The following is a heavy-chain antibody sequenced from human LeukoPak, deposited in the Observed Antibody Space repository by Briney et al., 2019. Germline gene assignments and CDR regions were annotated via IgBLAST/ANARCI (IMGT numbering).Heavy chain of an antibody. V-gene: IGHV4-59*01. CDR3: ARDGEQLVHGGPYFDY. D-gene: IGHD6-6*01. CDR2: IYYSGST. CDR1: GGSISSYY. Sequence: SETLSLTCTVSGGSISSYYWSWIRQPPGKGLEWIGYIYYSGSTNYNPSLKSRVTISVDTSKNQFSLKLSSVTAADTAVYYCARDGEQLVHGGPYFDYWGQGTLVTVSS. J-gene: IGHJ4*02.